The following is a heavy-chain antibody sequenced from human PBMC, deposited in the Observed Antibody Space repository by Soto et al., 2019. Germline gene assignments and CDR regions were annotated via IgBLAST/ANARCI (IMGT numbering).Heavy chain of an antibody. D-gene: IGHD3-3*01. V-gene: IGHV3-23*01. CDR1: GFPFATYA. CDR2: ISRSGGRT. Sequence: PGGSLSLSCGSSGFPFATYAMGWVRQASGKGLEWVSGISRSGGRTYYADSVRGRFTISRDNSQNTLYLQMNGLRDDDTALYYCVKVANVRVVIEYFDYWGQGSLVTVSS. CDR3: VKVANVRVVIEYFDY. J-gene: IGHJ4*02.